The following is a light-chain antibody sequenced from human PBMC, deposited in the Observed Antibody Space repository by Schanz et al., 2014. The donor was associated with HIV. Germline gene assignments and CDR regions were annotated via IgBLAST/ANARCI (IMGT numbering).Light chain of an antibody. CDR2: GNS. V-gene: IGLV1-40*01. CDR3: QSYDSSLSGSV. Sequence: QSVLTQPPSVSGVPGQRVTISCTGSSSNIGAGYDVHWYQQLPGTAPKLLIYGNSNRPSGVPDRFSGSKSGTSASLAITGLQAEDEADYYCQSYDSSLSGSVFGGGTQPTVL. J-gene: IGLJ7*01. CDR1: SSNIGAGYD.